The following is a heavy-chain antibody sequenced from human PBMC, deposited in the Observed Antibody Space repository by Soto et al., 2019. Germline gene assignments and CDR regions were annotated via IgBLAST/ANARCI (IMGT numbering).Heavy chain of an antibody. CDR2: INSDGSST. V-gene: IGHV3-74*01. J-gene: IGHJ6*02. Sequence: PGGSLRLSCAASGFTFSSYWMHWVRQAPGKGLVWVSRINSDGSSTSYADSVKGRFTISRDNAKNTLYLQMNSLRAEDTAVYYCTRVNDFWSGHRYYYYYGMDVWGQGTTVTVS. CDR3: TRVNDFWSGHRYYYYYGMDV. D-gene: IGHD3-3*01. CDR1: GFTFSSYW.